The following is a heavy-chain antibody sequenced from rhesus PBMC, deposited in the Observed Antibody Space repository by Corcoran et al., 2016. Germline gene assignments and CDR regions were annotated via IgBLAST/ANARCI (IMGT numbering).Heavy chain of an antibody. J-gene: IGHJ4*01. CDR2: VDPEYGKI. D-gene: IGHD1-7*02. V-gene: IGHV1-111*02. Sequence: EVQLVKSGEVLKKTGTSRTIYCKASGTPYKASYLHWGGQAPGKGHEWMVRVDPEYGKIKYAQNFQDRVTITADTSIDTAYMEFSSLTSEDTAVYYCTIDITGATLYYWGQGVLVTVSS. CDR3: TIDITGATLYY. CDR1: GTPYKASY.